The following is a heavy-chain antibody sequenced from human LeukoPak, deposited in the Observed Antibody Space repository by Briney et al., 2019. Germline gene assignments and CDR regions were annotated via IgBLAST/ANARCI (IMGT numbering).Heavy chain of an antibody. CDR2: ISKGGSTT. V-gene: IGHV3-74*01. CDR1: GFTFNNYW. Sequence: HPGGSLRPSCAASGFTFNNYWMHWVRQAPGKGLVWVSRISKGGSTTNYADSVKGRFTISRDNAKNTLYLQMDSLTAEDTALYYCARGASSGYRIDYWGQGTLVTVPS. CDR3: ARGASSGYRIDY. J-gene: IGHJ4*02. D-gene: IGHD5-18*01.